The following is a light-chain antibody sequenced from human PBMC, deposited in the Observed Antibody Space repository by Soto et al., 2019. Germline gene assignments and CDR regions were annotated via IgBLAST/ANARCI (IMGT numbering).Light chain of an antibody. J-gene: IGLJ1*01. Sequence: QSVLTQPASVSGSPGQSITISCTGTSSDVGGYNSVSWYQQHPGKAPKLILYDVTDRPSGVSYRFSGSKSGNTASLTISGLQAADEADYFCRAFTSSMTNVFGSGTKVTV. CDR2: DVT. CDR3: RAFTSSMTNV. V-gene: IGLV2-14*01. CDR1: SSDVGGYNS.